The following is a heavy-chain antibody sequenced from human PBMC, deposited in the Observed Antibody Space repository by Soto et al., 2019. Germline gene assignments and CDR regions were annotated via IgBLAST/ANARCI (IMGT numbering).Heavy chain of an antibody. J-gene: IGHJ3*02. CDR2: ILIDGRT. Sequence: PGGSLRLSCAASGFIFSSYDMSWVRQAPGKGLEWVSTILIDGRTYYADPVKGRFTISRDSSQNTLYLQMNSLTAEDTALYYWARATATGGGAFDICGQGTMDTF. V-gene: IGHV3-23*01. D-gene: IGHD2-8*02. CDR3: ARATATGGGAFDI. CDR1: GFIFSSYD.